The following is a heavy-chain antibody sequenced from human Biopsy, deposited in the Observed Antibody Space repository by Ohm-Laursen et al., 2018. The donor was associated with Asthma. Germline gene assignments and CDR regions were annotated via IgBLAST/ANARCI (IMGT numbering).Heavy chain of an antibody. CDR2: IIPIFGPT. Sequence: SSVKVSCKAPGGTFSSNSINWVRQAPGQGLEWMGRIIPIFGPTNYAQKFQGRVAISADESTSSVYMELSSLRSEDSAVYYCAREVSTVDYGYYYFAMDVWGQGTTVTVSS. CDR1: GGTFSSNS. D-gene: IGHD4-17*01. J-gene: IGHJ6*02. V-gene: IGHV1-69*15. CDR3: AREVSTVDYGYYYFAMDV.